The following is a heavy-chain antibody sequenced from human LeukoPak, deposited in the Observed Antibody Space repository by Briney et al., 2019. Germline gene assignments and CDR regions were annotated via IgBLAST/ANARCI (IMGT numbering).Heavy chain of an antibody. CDR1: GYTFTNYA. Sequence: SCKASGYTFTNYAIIWVRQAPGKGLEWVAVISYDGSNKYYADSVKGRFTISRDNSKNTLYLQMNSLRAEDTAVYYCARGPPYYYGSGSYYLDYWGQGTLVTVSS. CDR2: ISYDGSNK. CDR3: ARGPPYYYGSGSYYLDY. J-gene: IGHJ4*02. V-gene: IGHV3-30-3*01. D-gene: IGHD3-10*01.